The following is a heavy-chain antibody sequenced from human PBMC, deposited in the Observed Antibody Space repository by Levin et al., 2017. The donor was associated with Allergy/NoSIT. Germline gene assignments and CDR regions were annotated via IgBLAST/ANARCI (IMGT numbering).Heavy chain of an antibody. V-gene: IGHV4-39*01. CDR2: IYYSGTT. CDR1: GGSISSPSSY. J-gene: IGHJ6*02. CDR3: ARQSAVGGILYGMDV. D-gene: IGHD1-26*01. Sequence: SETLSLTCTVSGGSISSPSSYWGWIRQPPGRGLEWIGSIYYSGTTYYNLSLKSRVIISVDTSKNQFSLKLSSVTAADTAVFYCARQSAVGGILYGMDVWGQGTTVTVSS.